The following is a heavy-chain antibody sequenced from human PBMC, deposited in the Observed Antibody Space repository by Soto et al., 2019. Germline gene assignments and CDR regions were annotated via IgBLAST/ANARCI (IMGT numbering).Heavy chain of an antibody. D-gene: IGHD6-13*01. V-gene: IGHV4-39*01. CDR2: IYYSGST. Sequence: QLQLQESGPGLVKPSETLSLPCTVSGGSISSSSYYWGWIRQPPGTGLEWIGSIYYSGSTYYNPSLKSRVTISVDTSKNQFALKLSSVTAADTAVYYCARRTGAAAGIDYWGQGTLVTVSS. CDR3: ARRTGAAAGIDY. J-gene: IGHJ4*02. CDR1: GGSISSSSYY.